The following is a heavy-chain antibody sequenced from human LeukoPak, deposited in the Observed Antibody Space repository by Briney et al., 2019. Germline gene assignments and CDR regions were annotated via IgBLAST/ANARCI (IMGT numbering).Heavy chain of an antibody. CDR3: AKPFLEYDINAFDI. CDR2: IWYDGSNK. J-gene: IGHJ3*02. Sequence: GGSLRLSCAASGFTFSSYGMHWVRQAPGKGLEWVAVIWYDGSNKYYADSVKGRFTISRDNSKNTLYLQMNGLRAEDTSVYYCAKPFLEYDINAFDIWGQGTVVTVSS. CDR1: GFTFSSYG. D-gene: IGHD3-22*01. V-gene: IGHV3-33*06.